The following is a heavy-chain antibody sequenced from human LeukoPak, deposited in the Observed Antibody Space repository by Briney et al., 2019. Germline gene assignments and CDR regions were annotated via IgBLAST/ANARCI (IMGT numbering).Heavy chain of an antibody. CDR3: ARGHQWLVNWYFDL. CDR2: IYYSGST. D-gene: IGHD6-19*01. Sequence: SETLTLTCTDSGGSNSSYYWSWIRQPPGKALEWIGYIYYSGSTNYNPSLKSRVTISVDTSKNQFSLKLSSVTAADTAVYYCARGHQWLVNWYFDLWGRGTLVTVSS. V-gene: IGHV4-59*01. J-gene: IGHJ2*01. CDR1: GGSNSSYY.